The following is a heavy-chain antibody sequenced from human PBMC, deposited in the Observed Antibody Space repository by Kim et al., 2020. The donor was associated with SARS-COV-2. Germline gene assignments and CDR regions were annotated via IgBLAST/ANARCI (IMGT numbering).Heavy chain of an antibody. CDR3: ARDLTGTTYWDY. CDR1: GYTFTGYY. J-gene: IGHJ4*02. Sequence: ASVKVSCKASGYTFTGYYMHWVRQAPGQGLEWMGWINPNSGGTNYAQKFQGRVTMTRDTSISTAYMELSRLRSDDTAVYYCARDLTGTTYWDYWGQGTLVTVSS. CDR2: INPNSGGT. V-gene: IGHV1-2*02. D-gene: IGHD1-7*01.